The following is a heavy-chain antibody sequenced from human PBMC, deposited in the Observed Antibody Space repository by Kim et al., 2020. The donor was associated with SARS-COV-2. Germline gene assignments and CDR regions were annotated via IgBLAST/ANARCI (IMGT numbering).Heavy chain of an antibody. J-gene: IGHJ4*02. Sequence: SETLSLTCTVSGGSISSGGYYWSWIRQHPGKGLEWIGYIYYSGSTYYNPSLKSRVTISVDTSKNQFSLKLSSVTAADTAVYYCARLLAYCGGDCHNLDDYWGQGTLVTVSS. CDR1: GGSISSGGYY. CDR2: IYYSGST. D-gene: IGHD2-21*02. V-gene: IGHV4-31*03. CDR3: ARLLAYCGGDCHNLDDY.